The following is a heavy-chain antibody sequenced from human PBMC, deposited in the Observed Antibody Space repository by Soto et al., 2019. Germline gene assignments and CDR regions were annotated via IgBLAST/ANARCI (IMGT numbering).Heavy chain of an antibody. D-gene: IGHD3-10*01. CDR1: GDTFSGYP. CDR2: IIPAFGTT. J-gene: IGHJ4*02. CDR3: ARDGGFGEFKY. Sequence: QVQLVQSGAELKKPGSSVKVSCKASGDTFSGYPINWVRQAPGEGLEWMGRIIPAFGTTNDAQRFEGRVTFTADESTNTAYMEVRGLVSEDTAVYYCARDGGFGEFKYWGPGTLVTVSS. V-gene: IGHV1-69*18.